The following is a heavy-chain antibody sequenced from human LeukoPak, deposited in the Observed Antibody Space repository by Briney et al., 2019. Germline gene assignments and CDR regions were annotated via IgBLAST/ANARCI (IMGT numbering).Heavy chain of an antibody. J-gene: IGHJ4*02. V-gene: IGHV4-61*01. CDR1: GGSVSSGSYY. D-gene: IGHD5-12*01. Sequence: SETLSLTCTVSGGSVSSGSYYWSWIRQPPGKGLEWIGYIYYSGSTNYNPSLKSRVTISVDTSKNQFSLKLSSVTAADTGVYYCARGRGYSGYDPFDYWGQGTLVTVSS. CDR2: IYYSGST. CDR3: ARGRGYSGYDPFDY.